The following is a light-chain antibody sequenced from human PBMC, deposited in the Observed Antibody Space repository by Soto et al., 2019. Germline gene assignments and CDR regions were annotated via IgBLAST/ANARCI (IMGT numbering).Light chain of an antibody. CDR3: SSYTTSRTVI. Sequence: QSVLTQPASVSGSPGQSITISCTGTNSDIGTYDYVSWYQKYPGTAPKLIVSEVRNRPSGVPSRFSGSKSGTTASLTISGLQAEDEAEYYCSSYTTSRTVIFGDGTKLTVL. J-gene: IGLJ2*01. CDR1: NSDIGTYDY. V-gene: IGLV2-14*01. CDR2: EVR.